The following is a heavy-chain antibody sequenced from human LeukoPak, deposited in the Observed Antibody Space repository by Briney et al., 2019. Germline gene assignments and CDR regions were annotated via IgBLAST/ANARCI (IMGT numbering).Heavy chain of an antibody. CDR3: AKGPAVVVVPAATLLDY. V-gene: IGHV3-23*01. J-gene: IGHJ4*02. Sequence: GGSLRLSCAASGFTFSSYAMSWVRQAPGKGLEWVSAISGSGGSTYYADSVKGRFTISRDNSKNTLYLQMNSLRAEDTAVYYCAKGPAVVVVPAATLLDYWGQGTLVTVSS. CDR1: GFTFSSYA. CDR2: ISGSGGST. D-gene: IGHD2-2*01.